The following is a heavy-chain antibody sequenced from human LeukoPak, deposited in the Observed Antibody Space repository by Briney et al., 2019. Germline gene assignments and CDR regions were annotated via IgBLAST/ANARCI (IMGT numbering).Heavy chain of an antibody. J-gene: IGHJ5*02. V-gene: IGHV1-2*02. CDR2: INPNSGGT. D-gene: IGHD2-2*01. CDR1: GYTFTGYY. Sequence: APVKVSCKASGYTFTGYYMHWVRQAPGQGLEWMGWINPNSGGTNYAQKFQGRVTMTRDTSISTAYMELSRLRSDDTAVYYCARYCSSTSCSIYNWFDPWGQGTLVTVSS. CDR3: ARYCSSTSCSIYNWFDP.